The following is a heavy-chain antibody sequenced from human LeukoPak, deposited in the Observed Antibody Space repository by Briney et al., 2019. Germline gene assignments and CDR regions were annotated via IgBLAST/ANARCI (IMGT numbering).Heavy chain of an antibody. CDR3: TGFGEGY. CDR2: IKSKNHGGKI. D-gene: IGHD3-10*01. J-gene: IGHJ4*02. V-gene: IGHV3-15*01. Sequence: PGGSLRLSCVASEFTFSNAWMSWVRQAPGKGLEWVGLIKSKNHGGKIDYADLVKGRFTISRDDSKNTLYLQMTSLKIEDTAMYYCTGFGEGYWGQGTPVTVSS. CDR1: EFTFSNAW.